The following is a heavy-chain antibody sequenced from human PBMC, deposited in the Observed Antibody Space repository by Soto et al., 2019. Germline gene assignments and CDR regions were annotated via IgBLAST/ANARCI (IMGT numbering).Heavy chain of an antibody. Sequence: PSETLSLTCTVSCGSISSYYWSWIRQPPGKGLEWIGYVFHSGSTNYNPSLESRVTISVDTSKSQFSLKLSSVTAADTAVYYCARHNSAWFLSDYWGQGTLVTVSS. D-gene: IGHD6-19*01. V-gene: IGHV4-59*01. J-gene: IGHJ4*02. CDR1: CGSISSYY. CDR2: VFHSGST. CDR3: ARHNSAWFLSDY.